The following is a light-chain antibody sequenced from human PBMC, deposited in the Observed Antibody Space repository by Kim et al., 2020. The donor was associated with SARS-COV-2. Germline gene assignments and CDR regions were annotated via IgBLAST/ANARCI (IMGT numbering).Light chain of an antibody. Sequence: SSALTQDPAVSAALGQTVRITCQGDSLRSYYASWYQQKPGQAPVLVMYGKNNRPSGIPDRFSGSSSGNTASLTITGAQAEDEADYYCNSRDSSGNHVVFGGGTQLTVL. CDR3: NSRDSSGNHVV. CDR1: SLRSYY. J-gene: IGLJ2*01. V-gene: IGLV3-19*01. CDR2: GKN.